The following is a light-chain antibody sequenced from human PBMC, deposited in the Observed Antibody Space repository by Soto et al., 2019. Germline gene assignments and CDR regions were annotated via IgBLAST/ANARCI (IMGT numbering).Light chain of an antibody. CDR2: AAS. CDR1: QGISSY. Sequence: DIQLTQSPSFLSASVGDRVTITCRASQGISSYLAWYQQKPGKAPKLLIYAASTLQSGVPSRFSGTGSGTEFTLTISSLQPEDFATYYCQQLNSYPPFTFGPGXKV. V-gene: IGKV1-9*01. CDR3: QQLNSYPPFT. J-gene: IGKJ3*01.